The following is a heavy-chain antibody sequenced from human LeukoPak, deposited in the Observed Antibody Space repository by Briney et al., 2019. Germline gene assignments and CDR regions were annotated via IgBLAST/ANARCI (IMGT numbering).Heavy chain of an antibody. CDR3: ARGHLGYCDDINGDRHSYYMEV. CDR2: IKQSGSDT. D-gene: IGHD3-22*01. V-gene: IGHV3-7*01. Sequence: GGSLRLSCAASGFSFSNYWRTWVRQPPGKGLEWVAKIKQSGSDTNNSDSVRRRFTISKATTNNSLYLQMHSPTAEDTAVYYWARGHLGYCDDINGDRHSYYMEVWGKGTTVTVSS. CDR1: GFSFSNYW. J-gene: IGHJ6*03.